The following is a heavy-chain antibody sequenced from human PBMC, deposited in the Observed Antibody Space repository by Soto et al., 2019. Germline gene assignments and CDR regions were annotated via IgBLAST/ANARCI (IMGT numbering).Heavy chain of an antibody. CDR1: GFTFSSYA. J-gene: IGHJ6*02. Sequence: GGSLRLSCAGSGFTFSSYAMHWVRQAPGKGLEWVAVISFDGNNEYYADSVKGRFTISRDSSKNTLFLQMNSLRPEDTAVYYCARGKQRAMVRGVIISRYYYGMDVWGQGTTVTVSS. V-gene: IGHV3-30-3*01. CDR2: ISFDGNNE. CDR3: ARGKQRAMVRGVIISRYYYGMDV. D-gene: IGHD3-10*01.